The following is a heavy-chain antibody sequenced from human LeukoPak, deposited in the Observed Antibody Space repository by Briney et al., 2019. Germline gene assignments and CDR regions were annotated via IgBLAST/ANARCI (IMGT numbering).Heavy chain of an antibody. CDR3: VRPFYSSSWYFDY. Sequence: GESLKISCKGSGYSFTSYWIGWVRQMPGKGLEWMGIIYPGDSDTRYSPSFQGQVTISADKSISTAYLQWSSLKASDTAMYYCVRPFYSSSWYFDYWGQGTLVTVSS. D-gene: IGHD6-13*01. CDR1: GYSFTSYW. J-gene: IGHJ4*02. V-gene: IGHV5-51*01. CDR2: IYPGDSDT.